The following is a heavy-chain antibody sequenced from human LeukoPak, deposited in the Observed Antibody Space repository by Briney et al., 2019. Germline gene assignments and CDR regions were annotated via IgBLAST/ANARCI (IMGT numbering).Heavy chain of an antibody. Sequence: AAVKVSCKASGYTFTAYHMHWVRQAPGQGLEWMGWINPNSGGTNYAQKFQGRVTMTRDTSISTAYMELSRLRSDDTAVYYCATLLSALETKPWGQGTQVTVSS. V-gene: IGHV1-2*02. D-gene: IGHD3-10*01. J-gene: IGHJ5*02. CDR1: GYTFTAYH. CDR3: ATLLSALETKP. CDR2: INPNSGGT.